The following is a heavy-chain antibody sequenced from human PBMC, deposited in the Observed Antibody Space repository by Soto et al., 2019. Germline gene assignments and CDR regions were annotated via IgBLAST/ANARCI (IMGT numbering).Heavy chain of an antibody. V-gene: IGHV3-23*01. Sequence: GSLRLSCAVSGFIFSNYGMSWVRQAPEKGLEWVSAISASGDSTYYADSVKGRFTISRDNSKNTLYLQMNSLRADDTAVYYCARRSSSWYFDYWGQGTLVTVSS. CDR2: ISASGDST. D-gene: IGHD6-13*01. J-gene: IGHJ4*02. CDR3: ARRSSSWYFDY. CDR1: GFIFSNYG.